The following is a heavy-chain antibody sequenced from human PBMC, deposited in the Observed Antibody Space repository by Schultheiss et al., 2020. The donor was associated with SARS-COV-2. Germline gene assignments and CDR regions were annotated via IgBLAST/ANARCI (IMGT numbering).Heavy chain of an antibody. CDR1: GGSFSGYY. Sequence: SETLSLTCAVYGGSFSGYYWSWIRQPPGKGLEWIGEIYHSGSTNYNPSLKSRVTISVDTSKNQFSLKLSSVTAADTAVYYCARVGRLSAFDYWGQGTLVTVSS. J-gene: IGHJ4*02. CDR2: IYHSGST. D-gene: IGHD1-26*01. CDR3: ARVGRLSAFDY. V-gene: IGHV4-34*01.